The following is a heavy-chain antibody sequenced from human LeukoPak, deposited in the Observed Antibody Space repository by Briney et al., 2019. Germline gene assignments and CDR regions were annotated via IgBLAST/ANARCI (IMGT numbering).Heavy chain of an antibody. Sequence: PSETLSLTCTVSGVSISSSSYYWGWIRQPTGKGLEWIGSIYYSGSTNYNPSLKSRVTISVDTSKNQFSLKLSSVTAADTAVYYCARSSSGWYSYYYYYMDVWSKGTTVTVSS. V-gene: IGHV4-39*07. CDR3: ARSSSGWYSYYYYYMDV. CDR1: GVSISSSSYY. J-gene: IGHJ6*03. D-gene: IGHD6-19*01. CDR2: IYYSGST.